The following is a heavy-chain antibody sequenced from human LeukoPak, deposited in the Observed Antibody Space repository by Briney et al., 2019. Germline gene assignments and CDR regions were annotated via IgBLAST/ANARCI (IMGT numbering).Heavy chain of an antibody. V-gene: IGHV3-23*01. Sequence: GGSLRLSCAASGFTFSSYAMSWVRQAPGKGLEWVSAISGSGGSTYYADSVKGRFTISRDNVKNSLYLQLNSLRAEDTAVYYCARDSDPLDYRSSPFDYWGQGTLVTVSS. CDR3: ARDSDPLDYRSSPFDY. J-gene: IGHJ4*02. D-gene: IGHD4-11*01. CDR1: GFTFSSYA. CDR2: ISGSGGST.